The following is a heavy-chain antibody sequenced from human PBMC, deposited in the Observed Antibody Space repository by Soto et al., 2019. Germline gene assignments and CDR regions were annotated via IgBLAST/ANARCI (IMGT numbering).Heavy chain of an antibody. Sequence: ASVKVSCKASGYTFTSYAMHWVRQAPGQRLEWMGWINAGNGNTKYSQKFQGRVTITRDTSASTAYMELSSLRSEDTAVYYCARVRSGGRDWFDPWGQGTLVTVSS. D-gene: IGHD2-15*01. V-gene: IGHV1-3*01. CDR2: INAGNGNT. CDR1: GYTFTSYA. CDR3: ARVRSGGRDWFDP. J-gene: IGHJ5*02.